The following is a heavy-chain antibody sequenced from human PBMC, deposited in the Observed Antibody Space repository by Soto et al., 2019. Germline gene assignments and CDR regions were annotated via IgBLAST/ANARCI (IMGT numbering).Heavy chain of an antibody. CDR2: ISAYNSNT. J-gene: IGHJ4*02. V-gene: IGHV1-18*01. CDR1: GYTFTSYY. CDR3: ARDLPPLDY. Sequence: QVQLVQSGAEVKKPGASVKVSCKASGYTFTSYYITWVRQAPGQGLEWMGWISAYNSNTNYAQKLQGRVTRPTATSTRTAYMELRSLRSDDTAVYYCARDLPPLDYWGQGTLVTVSS.